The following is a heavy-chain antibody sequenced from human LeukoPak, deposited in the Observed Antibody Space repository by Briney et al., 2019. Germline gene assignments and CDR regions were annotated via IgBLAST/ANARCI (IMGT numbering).Heavy chain of an antibody. CDR3: AKDEAYYDFWSGYYQGPYYYGMDV. CDR1: RFTFSSYG. D-gene: IGHD3-3*01. Sequence: PGGSLRLSCAASRFTFSSYGMHWVRQAPSKGLEWVAVIWYDGSNKYYADSVKGRFTISRDNSKNTLYLQMNSLRAEDTAVYYCAKDEAYYDFWSGYYQGPYYYGMDVWGQGTTVTVSS. CDR2: IWYDGSNK. V-gene: IGHV3-30*02. J-gene: IGHJ6*02.